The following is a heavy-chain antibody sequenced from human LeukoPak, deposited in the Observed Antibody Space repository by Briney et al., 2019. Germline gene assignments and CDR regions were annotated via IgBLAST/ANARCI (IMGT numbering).Heavy chain of an antibody. CDR3: AGTPEYYDILTGYNSLYYFDY. J-gene: IGHJ4*02. CDR1: GGSISSYY. V-gene: IGHV4-59*01. D-gene: IGHD3-9*01. CDR2: IYYSGST. Sequence: SETLSPTCTVSGGSISSYYWSWIRQPPGKGLEWIGYIYYSGSTNYNPSLKSRVTISVDTSKNQFSLKLSSVTAADTAVYYCAGTPEYYDILTGYNSLYYFDYWGQGTLVTVSS.